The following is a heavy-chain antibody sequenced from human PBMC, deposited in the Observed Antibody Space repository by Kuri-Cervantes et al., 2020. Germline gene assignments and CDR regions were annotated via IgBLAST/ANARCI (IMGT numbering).Heavy chain of an antibody. J-gene: IGHJ6*03. CDR1: GFIFSTYG. D-gene: IGHD3-22*01. CDR3: ARVSSGYSLHMDV. CDR2: IKEDGSEK. Sequence: GESLKISCAASGFIFSTYGMHWVRQAPGRGLEWVANIKEDGSEKYYVDSVKGRFTISRDNAKNSLYLQMNSLRAEDTAVYYCARVSSGYSLHMDVWGKGTTVTVSS. V-gene: IGHV3-7*04.